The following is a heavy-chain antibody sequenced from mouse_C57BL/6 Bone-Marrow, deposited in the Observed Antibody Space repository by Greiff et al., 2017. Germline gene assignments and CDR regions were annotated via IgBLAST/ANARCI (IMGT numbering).Heavy chain of an antibody. J-gene: IGHJ3*01. CDR1: GYTFTSYW. V-gene: IGHV1-50*01. Sequence: QVQLQQPGAELVKPGASVKLSCKASGYTFTSYWMQWVKQRPGQGLEWIGEIDPSDSYTNYNQKFKGKATLTVDTSSSTAYMQLSSLTSEDSAVYDCAREGLSGFAYWGQGTLVTVSA. D-gene: IGHD2-4*01. CDR2: IDPSDSYT. CDR3: AREGLSGFAY.